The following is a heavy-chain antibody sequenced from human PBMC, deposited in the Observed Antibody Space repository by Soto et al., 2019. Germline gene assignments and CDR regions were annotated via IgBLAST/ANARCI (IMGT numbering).Heavy chain of an antibody. CDR1: GFTFSSYA. V-gene: IGHV3-30-3*01. CDR3: ARGNGGSCYSGMDY. J-gene: IGHJ4*02. Sequence: QVQLVESGGGVVQTGRSLRLSCAASGFTFSSYAMHWVRQAPGKGLEWVAVMSYDGTNKYYAGSVKGRFTISRDNSENTVNLQNNRPREDDPAGYYWARGNGGSCYSGMDYWGQGTLVTVSS. CDR2: MSYDGTNK. D-gene: IGHD2-15*01.